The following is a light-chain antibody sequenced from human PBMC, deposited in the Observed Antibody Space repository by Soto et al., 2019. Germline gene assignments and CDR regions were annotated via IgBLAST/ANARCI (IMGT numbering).Light chain of an antibody. V-gene: IGKV3-20*01. Sequence: EIVWTQSPGTLSLSPGDRATLSCRASQNIPDTYLAWYQQKPCPAPSLLIYDVSTRAPGIPDRFSGSGSGTDFALTISRVEPEDFAMYCCQQYGRSPGTFGQGTKVE. CDR3: QQYGRSPGT. CDR1: QNIPDTY. J-gene: IGKJ1*01. CDR2: DVS.